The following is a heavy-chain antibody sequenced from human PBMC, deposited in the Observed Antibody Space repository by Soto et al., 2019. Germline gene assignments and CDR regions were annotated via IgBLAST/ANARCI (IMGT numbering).Heavy chain of an antibody. CDR1: GFSLSTTGVG. Sequence: QITLKESGPTLVKPTQTLTLTCTFSGFSLSTTGVGVGWIRQPPGKALEYVALIYLDDDERYNPSLKSRLTITTDTSKNQVVLKMTNMDPVETATYYCVHSRVLSSGYWYYFDYWGQGTLVTVSS. J-gene: IGHJ4*02. CDR3: VHSRVLSSGYWYYFDY. V-gene: IGHV2-5*02. CDR2: IYLDDDE. D-gene: IGHD3-3*01.